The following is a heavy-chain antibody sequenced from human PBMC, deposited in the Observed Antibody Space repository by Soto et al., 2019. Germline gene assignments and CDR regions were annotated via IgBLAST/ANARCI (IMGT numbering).Heavy chain of an antibody. Sequence: QVQLQESGPGLVKPSETLSLTCTVSGGSISSYYWSWIRQPPGKGLEWIGYIYYSGSTNYNPSLKSRVTISVDTSKNQFSLKLSSVTAADTAVYYCARQGQLVHYYYYGMDVWGQGTTVTVSS. D-gene: IGHD6-13*01. J-gene: IGHJ6*02. CDR2: IYYSGST. CDR1: GGSISSYY. V-gene: IGHV4-59*01. CDR3: ARQGQLVHYYYYGMDV.